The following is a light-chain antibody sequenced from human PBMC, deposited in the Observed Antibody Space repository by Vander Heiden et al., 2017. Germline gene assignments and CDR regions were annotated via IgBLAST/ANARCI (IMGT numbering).Light chain of an antibody. CDR3: QQSYSTRLT. J-gene: IGKJ3*01. V-gene: IGKV1-39*01. CDR2: AAS. Sequence: DIQMTQSPSSLSASVGDRVTITCRASQSISSYLNWYQQKPGKAPKLLIYAASSLQSGGPSRFSGSGSGTDFTLTISSLQPEDFATYYCQQSYSTRLTFGPGTKVDIK. CDR1: QSISSY.